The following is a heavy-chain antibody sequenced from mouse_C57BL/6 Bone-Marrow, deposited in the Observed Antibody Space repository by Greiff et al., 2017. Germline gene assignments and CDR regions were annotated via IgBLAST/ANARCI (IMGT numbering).Heavy chain of an antibody. D-gene: IGHD2-4*01. V-gene: IGHV1-64*01. CDR1: GYTFTSYW. J-gene: IGHJ4*01. CDR2: IHPNSGST. Sequence: VQLQQPGAELVKPGASVKLSCKASGYTFTSYWMHWVKQRPGQGLEWIGMIHPNSGSTNYNEKFKSKATLTVDKSSSTAYMQLSSLTSEDSAVYYCAIRIYYDYDSFLYYAMYYWGQGTSVTVSS. CDR3: AIRIYYDYDSFLYYAMYY.